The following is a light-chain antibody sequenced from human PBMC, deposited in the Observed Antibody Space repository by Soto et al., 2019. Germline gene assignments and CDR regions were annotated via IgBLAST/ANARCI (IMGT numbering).Light chain of an antibody. Sequence: QSALTQPRSVSGSPGQSVTISCIGTSSDVGGYGFVSWYQQHPGKAPKLMIYEVSNRPSGVSNRFSGSKSGNTASLTISGLQAEDEADYYCSSYTTSSSYFFGTGTKLTVL. V-gene: IGLV2-14*01. CDR3: SSYTTSSSYF. CDR1: SSDVGGYGF. J-gene: IGLJ1*01. CDR2: EVS.